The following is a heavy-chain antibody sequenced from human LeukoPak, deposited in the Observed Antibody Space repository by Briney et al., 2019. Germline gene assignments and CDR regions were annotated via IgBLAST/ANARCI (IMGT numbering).Heavy chain of an antibody. V-gene: IGHV5-51*01. CDR1: GYSFPNYW. J-gene: IGHJ4*02. Sequence: GESLKISCKGSGYSFPNYWIGWVRQMPGKGLEWMGIMYPGDSDTRYSPSFQGQVTISADKSISTAYLQWSSLKASDTAMYYCARRERNGYNFFDYWGQGTLVTVSS. CDR3: ARRERNGYNFFDY. D-gene: IGHD5-24*01. CDR2: MYPGDSDT.